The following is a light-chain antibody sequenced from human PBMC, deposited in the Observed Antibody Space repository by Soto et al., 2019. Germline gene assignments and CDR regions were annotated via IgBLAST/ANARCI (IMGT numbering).Light chain of an antibody. CDR1: QSVSSN. V-gene: IGKV3-15*01. J-gene: IGKJ1*01. CDR2: DTS. CDR3: QQYNNWPQT. Sequence: EIVMTQSPATLSVSPGERAALSCRASQSVSSNLAWYQLKPGQAPRLLIYDTSTRATGIPARFSGSGSGTEFTLTVSSLQSEDCAVYSCQQYNNWPQTFGQGT.